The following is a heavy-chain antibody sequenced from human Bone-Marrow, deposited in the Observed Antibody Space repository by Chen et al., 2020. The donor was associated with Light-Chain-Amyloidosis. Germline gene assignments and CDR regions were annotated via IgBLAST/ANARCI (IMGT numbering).Heavy chain of an antibody. CDR3: ARRSRSGYYIDYYYYGMDV. CDR1: GFTFSDYY. V-gene: IGHV3-11*01. D-gene: IGHD3-3*01. Sequence: QVQLVESGGGLVKPGGSLRLSCAASGFTFSDYYMSCIRQAPGKGLEWVSYISSSGSTIYYADSVKGRFTISRDNAKNSLYLQMNNLRAEDTAVYYCARRSRSGYYIDYYYYGMDVWGQGTTVTVSS. CDR2: ISSSGSTI. J-gene: IGHJ6*02.